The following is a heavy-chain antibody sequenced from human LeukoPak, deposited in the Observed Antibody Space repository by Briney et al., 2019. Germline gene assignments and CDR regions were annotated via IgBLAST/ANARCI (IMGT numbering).Heavy chain of an antibody. J-gene: IGHJ4*02. Sequence: PGGSLRLSCAASGFTFSSYSMNWVRQAPGKGLEWVSSISSSSSYIYYADSVKGRFTISRDNSKNTLYLQMNSLRVEDTAVYYCVKFWTGAAATPAHWGQGTLVTVSS. CDR3: VKFWTGAAATPAH. CDR1: GFTFSSYS. CDR2: ISSSSSYI. D-gene: IGHD2-15*01. V-gene: IGHV3-21*01.